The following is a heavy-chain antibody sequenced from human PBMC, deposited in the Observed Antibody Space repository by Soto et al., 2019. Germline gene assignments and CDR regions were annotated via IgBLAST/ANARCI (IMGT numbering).Heavy chain of an antibody. V-gene: IGHV1-18*01. J-gene: IGHJ4*02. D-gene: IGHD6-13*01. CDR1: GYTFTSYG. Sequence: ASVKVSCKGSGYTFTSYGISWVRQAPGQRLEWMGWISAYNGNTNYAQKLQGRVTMTTDTSTSTAYMELRSLRSDDTAVYYCARDLNRYSSSWYGYYWGQGTLVTVSS. CDR3: ARDLNRYSSSWYGYY. CDR2: ISAYNGNT.